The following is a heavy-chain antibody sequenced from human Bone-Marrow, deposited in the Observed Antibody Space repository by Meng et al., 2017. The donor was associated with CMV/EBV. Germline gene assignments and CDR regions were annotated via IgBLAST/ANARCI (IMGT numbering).Heavy chain of an antibody. Sequence: GGSLRLSCAASGFTFSDYAIHWVRQAPGKGLEWVAVISYDGSNKYYADSVKGRFTISRDNSKNTLYLQMNSLRAEDTAVYYCARVRGAFDYWGQGTLVTVSS. CDR1: GFTFSDYA. D-gene: IGHD1-26*01. CDR2: ISYDGSNK. J-gene: IGHJ4*02. CDR3: ARVRGAFDY. V-gene: IGHV3-30-3*01.